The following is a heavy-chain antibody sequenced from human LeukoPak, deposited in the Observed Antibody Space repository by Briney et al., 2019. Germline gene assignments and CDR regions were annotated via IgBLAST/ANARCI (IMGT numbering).Heavy chain of an antibody. CDR2: IRSKANSYAT. D-gene: IGHD1-7*01. CDR3: TCRNYDFDY. Sequence: GGSLRLSCAASGFTFSGSAIHWVRQAFGRGLEWVGRIRSKANSYATAYAASVKGRFTISRDDSKNTAYLQMNSLKTEDTAVYYCTCRNYDFDYWGQGTLVTVSS. V-gene: IGHV3-73*01. J-gene: IGHJ4*02. CDR1: GFTFSGSA.